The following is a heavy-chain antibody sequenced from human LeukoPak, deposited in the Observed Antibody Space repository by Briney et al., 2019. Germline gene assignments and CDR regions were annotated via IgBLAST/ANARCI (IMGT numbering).Heavy chain of an antibody. Sequence: GGSLRLSCAAPGFTFSTCSMNWVRQAPGKGLEWVSCISGSSDYIYYADSVKGRFTISRDNAKNSLYLQLNSLRAEDTAVYYCAREVGYCSGGSCYSVFDYWGQGTLVTVSS. CDR2: ISGSSDYI. CDR1: GFTFSTCS. J-gene: IGHJ4*02. V-gene: IGHV3-21*05. CDR3: AREVGYCSGGSCYSVFDY. D-gene: IGHD2-15*01.